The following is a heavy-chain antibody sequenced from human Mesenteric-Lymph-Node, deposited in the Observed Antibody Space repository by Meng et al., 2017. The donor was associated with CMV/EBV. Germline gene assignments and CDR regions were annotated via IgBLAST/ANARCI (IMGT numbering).Heavy chain of an antibody. J-gene: IGHJ4*02. D-gene: IGHD7-27*01. CDR3: AMGTPADF. CDR1: GHSFTSNW. CDR2: IYPDDSDT. V-gene: IGHV5-51*01. Sequence: KVSCKASGHSFTSNWIGWVRQMPGKGLEWMGIIYPDDSDTRYSPSFQGQVTISADKSISTAYLQWSNLKASDSAMYYCAMGTPADFWGQGTLVTVSS.